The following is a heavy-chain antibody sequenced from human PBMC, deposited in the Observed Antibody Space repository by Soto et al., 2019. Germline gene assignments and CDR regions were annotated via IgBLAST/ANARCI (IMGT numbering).Heavy chain of an antibody. D-gene: IGHD6-13*01. V-gene: IGHV3-9*01. J-gene: IGHJ6*02. CDR3: AKDLGSSPGNYYYGMDV. CDR2: ISWNSGSI. Sequence: EVQLVESGGGLVQPGRSLRLSCAASGFTFGDYAMHWVRQAPGKGLEWVPGISWNSGSIGYADSVKGRFTISRDNAKNSLYLQMNSLRAEDTALYYCAKDLGSSPGNYYYGMDVWGQGTTVTVSS. CDR1: GFTFGDYA.